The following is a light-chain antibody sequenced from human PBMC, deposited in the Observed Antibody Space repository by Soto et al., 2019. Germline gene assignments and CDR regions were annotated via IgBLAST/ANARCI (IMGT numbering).Light chain of an antibody. Sequence: QSALTQPRSVSGAPGQSVCISCTGTSSDVGGYNYVSWYQQHPGKAPKVMIYDVSKRPSGVPDRFSGSKSGNTASLTISGLQSEDEADYYCCSYAGRYTYVFGTGTKVTVL. V-gene: IGLV2-11*01. CDR2: DVS. J-gene: IGLJ1*01. CDR1: SSDVGGYNY. CDR3: CSYAGRYTYV.